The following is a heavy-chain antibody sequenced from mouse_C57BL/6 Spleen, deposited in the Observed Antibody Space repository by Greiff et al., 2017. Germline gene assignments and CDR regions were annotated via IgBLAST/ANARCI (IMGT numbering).Heavy chain of an antibody. V-gene: IGHV2-2*01. Sequence: VQGVESGPGLVQPSQSLSITCTVSGFSLTSYGVHWVRQSPGKGLEWLGVIWSGGSTDYNAAFISRLSISKDNSKSQVFFKMNSLQADDTAIYYCARHLYGNSLAYWGQGTLVTVSA. CDR2: IWSGGST. CDR1: GFSLTSYG. CDR3: ARHLYGNSLAY. J-gene: IGHJ3*01. D-gene: IGHD2-1*01.